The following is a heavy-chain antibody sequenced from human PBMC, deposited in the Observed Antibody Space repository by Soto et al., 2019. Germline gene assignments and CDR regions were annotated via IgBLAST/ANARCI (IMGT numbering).Heavy chain of an antibody. CDR1: GFTFSSYS. J-gene: IGHJ4*02. CDR2: ISSSSSYI. CDR3: ARDGDYIWGSYPKAPFDY. D-gene: IGHD3-16*02. Sequence: PGGSLRLSCAASGFTFSSYSMNWVRQAPGKGLEWVSSISSSSSYIYYADSVKGRFTISRDNAKNSLYLQMNSLRAEDTAVYYCARDGDYIWGSYPKAPFDYWGQGTLVTVSS. V-gene: IGHV3-21*01.